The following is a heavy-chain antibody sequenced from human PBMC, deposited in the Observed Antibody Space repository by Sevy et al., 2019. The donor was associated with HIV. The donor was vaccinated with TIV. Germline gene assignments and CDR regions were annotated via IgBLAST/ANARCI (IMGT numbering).Heavy chain of an antibody. D-gene: IGHD3-10*01. V-gene: IGHV3-53*01. CDR3: ARDRNGSGSYYRRRRSYGMDV. J-gene: IGHJ6*02. Sequence: GGSLRLSCAASGFTVSSNYMSWVRQAPGKGLEWVSVIYSGGSTYYADSVKGRFTISRDNSKNTLYLQMNSLGAEDTAVYYCARDRNGSGSYYRRRRSYGMDVWGQGTTVTVSS. CDR2: IYSGGST. CDR1: GFTVSSNY.